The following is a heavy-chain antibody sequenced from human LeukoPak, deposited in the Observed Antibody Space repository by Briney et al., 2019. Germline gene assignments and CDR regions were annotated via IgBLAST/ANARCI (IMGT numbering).Heavy chain of an antibody. CDR2: ISSSSNYI. CDR1: GFTFSSYS. J-gene: IGHJ4*02. CDR3: ARDLSSGWVFYFDY. V-gene: IGHV3-21*01. D-gene: IGHD6-19*01. Sequence: GGSLRLSCAASGFTFSSYSMNWVRQAPGKGLEWGSSISSSSNYIYYADSVKGRFTFSRDNAKNSLYLQMNSLRAEDTAVYYCARDLSSGWVFYFDYWGQGTLVTVSS.